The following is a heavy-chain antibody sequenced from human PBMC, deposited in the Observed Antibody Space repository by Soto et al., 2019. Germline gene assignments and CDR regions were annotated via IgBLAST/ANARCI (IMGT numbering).Heavy chain of an antibody. CDR2: IYYTGNT. CDR1: GVSINSGGYY. D-gene: IGHD1-1*01. CDR3: ARGSQLERDALDI. Sequence: QVQLQESGPGLVKPSQTLSLTCSVSGVSINSGGYYWSWIRHHPGKGLEWIGYIYYTGNTFYNPSLKSRVAMSLDTSKNQFSLKLSSVTAADTAVDYCARGSQLERDALDIWGQGTMVTVSS. V-gene: IGHV4-31*03. J-gene: IGHJ3*02.